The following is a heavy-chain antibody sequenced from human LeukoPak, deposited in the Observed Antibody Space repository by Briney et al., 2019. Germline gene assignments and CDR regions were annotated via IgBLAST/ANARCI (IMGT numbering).Heavy chain of an antibody. V-gene: IGHV3-53*01. CDR2: IYTGGST. Sequence: GGSLRLSCAASGFIVSANYMSWVRQAPGKGLEWVSVIYTGGSTYYADSVKGRFTISRDNSKNTVYLQMTSLRAEDTAVYYCAKEGDCSTTSCLTGGFDVCGKGTTVTVSS. CDR3: AKEGDCSTTSCLTGGFDV. CDR1: GFIVSANY. J-gene: IGHJ6*04. D-gene: IGHD2-2*01.